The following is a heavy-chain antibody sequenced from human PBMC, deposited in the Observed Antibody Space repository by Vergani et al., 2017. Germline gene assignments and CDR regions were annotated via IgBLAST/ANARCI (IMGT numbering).Heavy chain of an antibody. CDR2: IKQDGSEK. D-gene: IGHD3-10*01. Sequence: EVQLLESGGGLVQPGGSLRLSCAASGFTFSSYWMSWVRQAPGKGLEWVANIKQDGSEKYYVDSVKGRFTISRDNAKNSLYLQMNSLRAEDTAVYYCARAGGLLWFGVDYWGQGTLVTVSS. CDR3: ARAGGLLWFGVDY. V-gene: IGHV3-7*03. CDR1: GFTFSSYW. J-gene: IGHJ4*02.